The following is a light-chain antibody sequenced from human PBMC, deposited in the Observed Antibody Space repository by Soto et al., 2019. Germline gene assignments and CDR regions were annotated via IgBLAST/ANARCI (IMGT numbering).Light chain of an antibody. CDR3: QQLNSYPRT. CDR1: QGISSY. J-gene: IGKJ1*01. Sequence: IQLTQSPSSLSASVGDRVTITCRASQGISSYLAWYQQKPGKAPKLLIYAASTLQSGVPSRFGGSGSGTDFPLTISSLQPEDFATYYCQQLNSYPRTFGQGTKVEIK. V-gene: IGKV1-9*01. CDR2: AAS.